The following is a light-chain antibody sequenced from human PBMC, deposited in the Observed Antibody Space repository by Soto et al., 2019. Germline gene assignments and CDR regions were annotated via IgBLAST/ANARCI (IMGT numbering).Light chain of an antibody. Sequence: DIQMTQSPSTLSASVGDRVTITCRASQSISTWLAWYQQKPGKAPKLLIYHASGLHSGVPSRFSGSGSGTEFTLTISSLQHDDFASYYCQQYDTYWTFGQGTKVEIK. J-gene: IGKJ1*01. CDR1: QSISTW. V-gene: IGKV1-5*01. CDR3: QQYDTYWT. CDR2: HAS.